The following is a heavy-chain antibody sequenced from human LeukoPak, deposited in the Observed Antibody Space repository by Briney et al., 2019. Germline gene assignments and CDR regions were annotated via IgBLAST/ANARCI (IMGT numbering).Heavy chain of an antibody. CDR2: ISGSGVST. J-gene: IGHJ4*02. CDR3: AKVPEEEYFDY. Sequence: GGSLRLSCAASGFTFSTYAMGWVRQAPGKGLEWVSTISGSGVSTYYADSVKGRFTVSRDNSKNTVYLQLNNLRAEDTAVYYCAKVPEEEYFDYWGQGTLVTVSS. D-gene: IGHD1-14*01. CDR1: GFTFSTYA. V-gene: IGHV3-23*01.